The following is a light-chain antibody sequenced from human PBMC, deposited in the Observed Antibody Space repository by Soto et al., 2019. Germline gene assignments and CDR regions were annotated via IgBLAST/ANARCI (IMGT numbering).Light chain of an antibody. CDR1: QRVSGSY. J-gene: IGKJ2*01. CDR2: DAS. CDR3: QQYGSSRMYT. V-gene: IGKV3-20*01. Sequence: EIVLTQSPGTLSLSPGEGATLSCRAGQRVSGSYLAWYQQKPGQAPRLLIYDASRRATGIPDRFSGSGSGTDFTLTISRLEPEDFSVYSCQQYGSSRMYTFGQGTKLEIK.